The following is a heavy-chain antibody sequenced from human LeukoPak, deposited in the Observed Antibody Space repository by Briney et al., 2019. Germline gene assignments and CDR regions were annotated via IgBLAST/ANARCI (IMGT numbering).Heavy chain of an antibody. CDR2: IYYSGGT. CDR3: ARHGYYYGSGITEFDY. V-gene: IGHV4-39*01. D-gene: IGHD3-10*01. J-gene: IGHJ4*02. CDR1: GGSISSSEYY. Sequence: PSETLSLTCSVSGGSISSSEYYWGWIRQPPGKGLDWIGSIYYSGGTYYNPSLKSRVTISVDTSKNQFSLKLSSVTAADTAVYYCARHGYYYGSGITEFDYWGQGTLVTVSS.